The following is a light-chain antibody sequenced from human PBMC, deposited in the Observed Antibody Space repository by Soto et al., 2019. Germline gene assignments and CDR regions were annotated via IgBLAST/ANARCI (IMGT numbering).Light chain of an antibody. CDR3: QQGHNWPLT. V-gene: IGKV3-15*01. CDR1: QSINSE. J-gene: IGKJ2*01. CDR2: GAS. Sequence: EIVMTQSPATLSLSPGERAALSCRASQSINSELAWYQQKPGQPHRHLIYGASTRATGVPDRFTGSESGSEFTLTISGLQSEDFAVYYCQQGHNWPLTFGQGTRREI.